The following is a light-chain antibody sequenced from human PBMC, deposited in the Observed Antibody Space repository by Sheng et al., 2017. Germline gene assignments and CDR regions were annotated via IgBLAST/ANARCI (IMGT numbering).Light chain of an antibody. Sequence: QLVLTQSPSASETPGQMVTISCSGSTSNIGINTVNWYQQVPGTAPRLLIYTNTQRPSGVPGRFSGSKSGTSASLAISGLQSEDEADYYCAAWDDSLNGPVFGGGTKLTVL. CDR1: TSNIGINT. CDR2: TNT. CDR3: AAWDDSLNGPV. J-gene: IGLJ3*02. V-gene: IGLV1-44*01.